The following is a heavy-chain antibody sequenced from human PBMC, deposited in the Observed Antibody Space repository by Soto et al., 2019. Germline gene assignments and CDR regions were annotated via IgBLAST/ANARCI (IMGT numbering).Heavy chain of an antibody. CDR1: GFTFSSYS. D-gene: IGHD6-13*01. CDR2: ISSSSSYI. V-gene: IGHV3-21*01. Sequence: GGSLRLSCAASGFTFSSYSMNWVRQAPGKGLEWVSSISSSSSYIYYADSVKGRFTISRDNAKNSLYLQMNSLRAEDTAVYYCARGHEGIAAAGSTRYYYYGMDVWGQGTTVTVSS. J-gene: IGHJ6*02. CDR3: ARGHEGIAAAGSTRYYYYGMDV.